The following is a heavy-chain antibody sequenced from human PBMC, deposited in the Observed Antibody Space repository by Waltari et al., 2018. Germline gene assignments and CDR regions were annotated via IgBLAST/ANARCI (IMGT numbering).Heavy chain of an antibody. V-gene: IGHV3-7*01. CDR1: GFTCRSSW. J-gene: IGHJ4*02. Sequence: EVQLVESGGGLVEPGGCMRLSCAASGFTCRSSWMCWVRQAPGKGLEWVANIKQDGSDKYYVDSVKGRFTISRDNAKNSLYLQMNSLRVEDTAIYYCARLNWDVVKAFDYWGQGTLVTVSS. CDR3: ARLNWDVVKAFDY. D-gene: IGHD3-22*01. CDR2: IKQDGSDK.